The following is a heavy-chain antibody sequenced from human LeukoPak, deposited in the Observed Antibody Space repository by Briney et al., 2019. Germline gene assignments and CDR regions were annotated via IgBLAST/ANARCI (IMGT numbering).Heavy chain of an antibody. CDR2: INPNSGGT. Sequence: ASVKVSCKASGYTFTGYYMHWVRQAPGQGLEWMGWINPNSGGTNYAQKFQGRVTMTRDTSISTAYMELSSLRSEDTAVYYCARDHGGPAWKSFDYWGQGTLVTVSS. CDR3: ARDHGGPAWKSFDY. V-gene: IGHV1-2*02. CDR1: GYTFTGYY. J-gene: IGHJ4*02. D-gene: IGHD1-1*01.